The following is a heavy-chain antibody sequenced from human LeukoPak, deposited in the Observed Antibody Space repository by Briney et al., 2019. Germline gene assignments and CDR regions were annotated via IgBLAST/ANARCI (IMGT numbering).Heavy chain of an antibody. J-gene: IGHJ3*02. D-gene: IGHD1-26*01. CDR3: AKDRDSGSSGGDAFDI. CDR1: GFTFNNYA. V-gene: IGHV3-23*01. CDR2: ISGSGGTT. Sequence: GGSLRLSCAASGFTFNNYAMSWVRQAPGKGLEWVSTISGSGGTTYYADSVKGRFTISRDNSKDTLYLQMNSLRAEDTAVYYCAKDRDSGSSGGDAFDIWGQGTMVTVSS.